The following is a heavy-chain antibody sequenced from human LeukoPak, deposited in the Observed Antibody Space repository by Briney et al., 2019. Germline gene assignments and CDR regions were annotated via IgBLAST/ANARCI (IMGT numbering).Heavy chain of an antibody. Sequence: PSQTLSLTCTVSGGSISSGDYYWSWIRQPPGKGLEWIGYIYYSGSTYYNPSLKSRVTISVDTSKNQFSLKLSSVTAADTAVYYCASKLTAVAGYLDCWGQGTLVTVSS. CDR3: ASKLTAVAGYLDC. J-gene: IGHJ4*02. CDR2: IYYSGST. V-gene: IGHV4-30-4*01. D-gene: IGHD6-19*01. CDR1: GGSISSGDYY.